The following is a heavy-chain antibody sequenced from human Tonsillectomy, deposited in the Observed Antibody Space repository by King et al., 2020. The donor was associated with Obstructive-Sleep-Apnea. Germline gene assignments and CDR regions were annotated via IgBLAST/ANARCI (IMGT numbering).Heavy chain of an antibody. CDR1: GGSISSYY. D-gene: IGHD1-26*01. V-gene: IGHV4-59*08. CDR2: IYYSGST. Sequence: VQLQESGPGLVKPSETLSLTCTVSGGSISSYYWSLSRQPPGKGLEWIGYIYYSGSTNYNPSLKSRVTISVDTSKNQFSLKLSSGTSSDTAVSYCARSGSGMDVWGQGPTVTVSS. J-gene: IGHJ6*02. CDR3: ARSGSGMDV.